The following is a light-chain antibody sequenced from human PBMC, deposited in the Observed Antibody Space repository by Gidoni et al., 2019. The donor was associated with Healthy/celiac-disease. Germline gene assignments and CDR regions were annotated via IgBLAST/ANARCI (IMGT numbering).Light chain of an antibody. CDR3: QQYYSYRPFT. Sequence: AIRMTQSPSSFSASTGDRVTITCRASQGISSYLAWYQQKPGKAPKLLIYAASTLQSGVPSRFSGSGSGTDFTLTISCLQSEDFATYYCQQYYSYRPFTFGGXTKVEIK. CDR2: AAS. V-gene: IGKV1-8*01. CDR1: QGISSY. J-gene: IGKJ4*01.